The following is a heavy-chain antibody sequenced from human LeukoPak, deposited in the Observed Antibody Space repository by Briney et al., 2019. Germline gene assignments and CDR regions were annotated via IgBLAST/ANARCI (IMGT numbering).Heavy chain of an antibody. V-gene: IGHV3-74*01. CDR3: ARSIVGATIGDAFDI. CDR1: GFTFSSYW. Sequence: GGSLRLSCAASGFTFSSYWMHWVRQAPGKGLVWVSRINSDGSSTSYADSVKGRFTISRDNAKNTLYLQMNSLRAEDTAVYYCARSIVGATIGDAFDIWGQGTMVTVSS. CDR2: INSDGSST. D-gene: IGHD1-26*01. J-gene: IGHJ3*02.